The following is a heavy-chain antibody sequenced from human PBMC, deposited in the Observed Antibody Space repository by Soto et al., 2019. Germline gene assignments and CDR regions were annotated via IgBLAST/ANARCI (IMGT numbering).Heavy chain of an antibody. V-gene: IGHV3-72*01. Sequence: EVPLVESGGGLVQPGGSLRLSCAASGFTFSDHYMDWVRQAPGKGLEYIGRVRNKANSYSTEYAASDKGRFTISRDDSKNSLYLQMNSLKTEDTAVYYGVRDRRFWSLDSWGQGALVSVSS. CDR1: GFTFSDHY. CDR2: VRNKANSYST. J-gene: IGHJ4*02. D-gene: IGHD3-3*01. CDR3: VRDRRFWSLDS.